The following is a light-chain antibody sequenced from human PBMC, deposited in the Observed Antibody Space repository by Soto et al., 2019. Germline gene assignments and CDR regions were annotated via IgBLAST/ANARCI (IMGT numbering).Light chain of an antibody. CDR3: QQTYTIPWT. V-gene: IGKV1-39*01. Sequence: DIQMTQSPPSVSASVGDRVTITCRTRQSFSNYLAWYQHRPGKAPKLLIYSATVLQSGVPSRFSGSGSGTDFTLTISRLQPEDSATYYCQQTYTIPWTFGQGTRVEIK. CDR1: QSFSNY. J-gene: IGKJ1*01. CDR2: SAT.